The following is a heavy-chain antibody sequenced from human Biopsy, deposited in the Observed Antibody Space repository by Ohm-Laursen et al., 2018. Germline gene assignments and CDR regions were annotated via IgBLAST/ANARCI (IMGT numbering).Heavy chain of an antibody. CDR3: ARGYAGLYEAFDF. D-gene: IGHD5-18*01. Sequence: TLSLTCAVSGASVSSGSYDWSWIRQPPGKGLERIGNIYNDVSTKYNPSLRSRVTISADKSANQFSLKLRSVTAADTAVYYCARGYAGLYEAFDFWGRGTVVTVAS. CDR1: GASVSSGSYD. J-gene: IGHJ3*01. CDR2: IYNDVST. V-gene: IGHV4-61*01.